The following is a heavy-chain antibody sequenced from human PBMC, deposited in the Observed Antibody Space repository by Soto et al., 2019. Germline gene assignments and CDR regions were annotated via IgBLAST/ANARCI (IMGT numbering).Heavy chain of an antibody. CDR3: ARALGYCSGGSCYSGYFDY. V-gene: IGHV4-59*01. CDR2: IYYSGST. CDR1: GGSISSFY. Sequence: PSETLSLTCTVSGGSISSFYWSWIRQPPGKGLEWIGYIYYSGSTNYNPSLKSQVTISVDTSKNQFSLKLSSVTAADTAVYYCARALGYCSGGSCYSGYFDYWGQGTLVTVSS. D-gene: IGHD2-15*01. J-gene: IGHJ4*02.